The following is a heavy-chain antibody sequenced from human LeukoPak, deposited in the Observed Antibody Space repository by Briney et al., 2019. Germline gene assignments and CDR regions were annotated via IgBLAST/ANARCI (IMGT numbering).Heavy chain of an antibody. CDR3: AKDPEAWLPVRPLWWFDP. D-gene: IGHD6-19*01. Sequence: GGSLRLSCAASGFTFSDYYMSWIRQAPGKGLEWVSYISSSGSTIYYADSVKGRFTISRDNAKNSLYLQMNSLRAEDTAVYYCAKDPEAWLPVRPLWWFDPWGQGTLVTVSS. J-gene: IGHJ5*02. CDR1: GFTFSDYY. CDR2: ISSSGSTI. V-gene: IGHV3-11*01.